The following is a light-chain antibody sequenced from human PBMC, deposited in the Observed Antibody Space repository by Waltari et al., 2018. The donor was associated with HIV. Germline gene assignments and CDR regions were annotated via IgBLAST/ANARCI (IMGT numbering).Light chain of an antibody. V-gene: IGKV1-39*01. CDR3: QQSSATPYT. CDR1: QSVGSD. J-gene: IGKJ2*01. CDR2: IAS. Sequence: DIQMTQSPSTLSASVGDRVTITCRASQSVGSDFNWYQQKSGEAPKLLVYIASSLYTDVPPRFSGSRSGNDFTLTITSLQPEDFATYFCQQSSATPYTFGQGTRLDVK.